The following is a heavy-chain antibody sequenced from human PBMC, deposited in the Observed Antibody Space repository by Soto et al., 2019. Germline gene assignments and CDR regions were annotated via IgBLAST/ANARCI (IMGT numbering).Heavy chain of an antibody. J-gene: IGHJ3*02. CDR2: IRSKAYGGTT. D-gene: IGHD2-15*01. CDR3: TRDRGYCSGGSCYRVDAFDI. V-gene: IGHV3-49*03. Sequence: GGSLRLSCTASGFTFGDYAMSWFRQAPGKGLEWVGFIRSKAYGGTTEYAASVKGRFTISRDDSKSIAYLQMNSLKTEDTAVYYCTRDRGYCSGGSCYRVDAFDIWGQGTMVTVSS. CDR1: GFTFGDYA.